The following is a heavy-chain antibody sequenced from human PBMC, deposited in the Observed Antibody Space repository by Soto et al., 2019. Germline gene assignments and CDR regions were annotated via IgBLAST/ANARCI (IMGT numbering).Heavy chain of an antibody. CDR1: GFTFSSYA. V-gene: IGHV3-23*01. CDR3: ARTNSSGFYFDY. J-gene: IGHJ4*02. Sequence: GGSLRLSCAASGFTFSSYAMSWVRQAPGKGLEWVSAISGSGGSTYYADSVKGRFTISRDNSKNTLYLQMNSLRAEDTAVYYCARTNSSGFYFDYWGQGTLVTVSS. D-gene: IGHD6-19*01. CDR2: ISGSGGST.